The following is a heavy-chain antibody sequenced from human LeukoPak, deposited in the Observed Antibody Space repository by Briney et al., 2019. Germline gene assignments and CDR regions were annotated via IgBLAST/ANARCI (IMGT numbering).Heavy chain of an antibody. Sequence: SETLSLTCTVSGGSISSGGYYWSRIRQHPGKGLEWIGYIYYSGSTYYNPSLKSRVTISVDTSKNQFSLKLSSVTAADTAVYYCASRGRGGSFPFDYWGQGTLVTVSS. CDR2: IYYSGST. V-gene: IGHV4-31*03. CDR3: ASRGRGGSFPFDY. D-gene: IGHD1-26*01. CDR1: GGSISSGGYY. J-gene: IGHJ4*02.